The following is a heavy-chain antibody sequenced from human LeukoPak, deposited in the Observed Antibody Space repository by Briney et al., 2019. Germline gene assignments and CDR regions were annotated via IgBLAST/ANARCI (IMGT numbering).Heavy chain of an antibody. Sequence: PSETLSLTCAVSGVSISTANWWLWVRQSPGRGLEWIGEVYHTGGTNYNPSFQSRVTISVDKFNNHFSLNLNSVTAADTALYYCAKEDYGEGAHWGQGILVTVSS. CDR2: VYHTGGT. V-gene: IGHV4-4*02. D-gene: IGHD4-17*01. CDR3: AKEDYGEGAH. J-gene: IGHJ4*02. CDR1: GVSISTANW.